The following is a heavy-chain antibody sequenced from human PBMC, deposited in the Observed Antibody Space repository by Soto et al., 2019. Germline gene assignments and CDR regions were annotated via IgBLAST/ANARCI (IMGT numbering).Heavy chain of an antibody. Sequence: QVQLVESGGGVVQPGRFLRLSCAASGFTLTNYGMHWVRQAPGKGLEWVAVISYDGSNDYYADSVKGRFIISRDSSKNTLYLQVDSLRAEDTAMYYCEREGVATAFFDCWGQGTLVTVSS. CDR3: EREGVATAFFDC. V-gene: IGHV3-33*01. J-gene: IGHJ4*02. CDR1: GFTLTNYG. D-gene: IGHD2-15*01. CDR2: ISYDGSND.